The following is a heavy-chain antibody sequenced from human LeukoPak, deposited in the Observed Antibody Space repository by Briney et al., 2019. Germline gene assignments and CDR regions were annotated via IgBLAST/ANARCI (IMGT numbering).Heavy chain of an antibody. D-gene: IGHD3-22*01. CDR2: ISAYNGNT. J-gene: IGHJ4*02. Sequence: AASVKVSCKASGYTFTSYGISWVRQAPGQGLEWMGWISAYNGNTNYAQKLQGRVTMTTDTSTSTAYMELRSLRSDDTAVYYCARSALYDSSGFPFDYRGQGTLVTVSS. CDR3: ARSALYDSSGFPFDY. V-gene: IGHV1-18*01. CDR1: GYTFTSYG.